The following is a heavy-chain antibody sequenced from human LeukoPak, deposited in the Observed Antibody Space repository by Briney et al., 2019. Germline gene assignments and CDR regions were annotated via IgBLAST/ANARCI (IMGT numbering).Heavy chain of an antibody. D-gene: IGHD3-9*01. V-gene: IGHV4-61*01. Sequence: SETLSLTCTVSGGSVSSGSYYWSWIRQPPGKGLEWIGYIYYSGSTNYNPSLKSRVTISVDTSKNQFSLKLSSVTAADTAVYYCAGGRAPGGPLRYFDWSPQTWFDPWGQGTLVTVSS. J-gene: IGHJ5*02. CDR3: AGGRAPGGPLRYFDWSPQTWFDP. CDR2: IYYSGST. CDR1: GGSVSSGSYY.